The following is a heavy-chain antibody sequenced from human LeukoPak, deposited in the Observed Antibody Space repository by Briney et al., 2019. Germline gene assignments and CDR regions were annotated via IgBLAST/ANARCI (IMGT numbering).Heavy chain of an antibody. CDR3: AKDVTMVRGYYYYGMDV. J-gene: IGHJ6*02. Sequence: GGSLRLSCAASGFTFSSYAMSWVRQAPGKGLEWVSAISGSGGSTYYADSVKGRFTISRDNSKNTLYLQMNSLRAEDTAVYYCAKDVTMVRGYYYYGMDVWGQGTTVTVSS. V-gene: IGHV3-23*01. D-gene: IGHD3-10*01. CDR2: ISGSGGST. CDR1: GFTFSSYA.